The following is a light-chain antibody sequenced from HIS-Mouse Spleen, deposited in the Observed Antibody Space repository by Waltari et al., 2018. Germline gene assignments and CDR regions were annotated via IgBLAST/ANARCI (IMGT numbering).Light chain of an antibody. CDR1: QSVSSSY. Sequence: EIVLTQSPGTLSLSPGERATLPCRASQSVSSSYLAWYQQKPGQAPRLLIYGASSRATCIPDRFSGSGYGTDFTLTISRLEPEDFAVYYCQQYGSSSTFGQGTRLEIK. CDR3: QQYGSSST. CDR2: GAS. J-gene: IGKJ5*01. V-gene: IGKV3-20*01.